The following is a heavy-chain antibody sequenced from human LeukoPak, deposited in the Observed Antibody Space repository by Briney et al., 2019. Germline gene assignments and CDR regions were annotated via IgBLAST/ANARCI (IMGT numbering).Heavy chain of an antibody. Sequence: SVKVSCKVSGGTFSNYPISWVRQAPGQGLEWMGVFPPILRTVYLAERFQGRLSITADESTNTAYMELKSLTSEDTAVYYCARGRQHCTSTSCYAWDRGAMDVWGQGTTVIVSS. CDR3: ARGRQHCTSTSCYAWDRGAMDV. J-gene: IGHJ6*02. CDR2: FPPILRTV. D-gene: IGHD2-2*01. CDR1: GGTFSNYP. V-gene: IGHV1-69*13.